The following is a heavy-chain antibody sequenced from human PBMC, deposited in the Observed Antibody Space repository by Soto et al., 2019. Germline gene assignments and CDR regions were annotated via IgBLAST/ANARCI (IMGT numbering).Heavy chain of an antibody. V-gene: IGHV4-59*01. CDR2: IYYSGST. Sequence: SETLSLTCTVSGGSISSYYWSWIRQPPGKGLELIGYIYYSGSTNYNPSLKSRVTISVDTSKNQFSLKLSSVTAADTAVYYCAGGEYYDYVWGSAFNGMDVWGQGTTVTVSS. CDR3: AGGEYYDYVWGSAFNGMDV. J-gene: IGHJ6*02. D-gene: IGHD3-16*01. CDR1: GGSISSYY.